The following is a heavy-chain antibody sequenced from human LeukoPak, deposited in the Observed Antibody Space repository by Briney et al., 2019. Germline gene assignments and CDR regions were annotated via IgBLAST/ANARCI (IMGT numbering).Heavy chain of an antibody. CDR1: GYTFTSYG. D-gene: IGHD3-22*01. Sequence: ASVKVSCKAPGYTFTSYGISWVRQAPGQGLEWMGWISAYNGNTNYAQKLQGRVTMTTDTSTSTAYMELRSLRSDDTAVYYCARGAHYYDSSGYYWFDYWGQGTLVTVSS. J-gene: IGHJ4*02. V-gene: IGHV1-18*01. CDR2: ISAYNGNT. CDR3: ARGAHYYDSSGYYWFDY.